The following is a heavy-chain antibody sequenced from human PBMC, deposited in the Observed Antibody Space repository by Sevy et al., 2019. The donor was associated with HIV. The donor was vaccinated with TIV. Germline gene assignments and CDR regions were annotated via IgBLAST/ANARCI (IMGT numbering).Heavy chain of an antibody. CDR1: GYTLTELS. J-gene: IGHJ4*02. CDR2: FDPEDGEK. V-gene: IGHV1-24*01. Sequence: ASVKVSCKVSGYTLTELSMHWVRQAPGKGLEWMGGFDPEDGEKIYAQKFQGRVTMTEDTSTDTAYMGRSSLRSEDTAVYYCATMEYFYDSSAYLSGDYWGQGTLVTVSS. CDR3: ATMEYFYDSSAYLSGDY. D-gene: IGHD3-22*01.